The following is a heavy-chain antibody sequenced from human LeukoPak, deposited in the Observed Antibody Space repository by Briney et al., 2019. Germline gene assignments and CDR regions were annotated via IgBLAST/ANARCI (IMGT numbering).Heavy chain of an antibody. D-gene: IGHD5-24*01. V-gene: IGHV4-4*08. J-gene: IGHJ4*02. CDR1: GGSINSRF. Sequence: SETLSLTCSVSGGSINSRFWAWIRQPPGKGLEWIGYIYEGIPTYNPSLKSRVTISADTSNSQYSLKLNSVTAADKAVYYCASEDTDDYKGRFDHWGQGTLVTVSS. CDR2: IYEGIP. CDR3: ASEDTDDYKGRFDH.